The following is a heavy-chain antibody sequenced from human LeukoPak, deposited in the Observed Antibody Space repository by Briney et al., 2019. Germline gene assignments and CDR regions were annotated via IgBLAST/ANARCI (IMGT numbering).Heavy chain of an antibody. Sequence: GGSLRLSCAASGFTFSSYAMSWVRQAPGKGLEWVSAISGSGGSTYYADSVKGRFTISRDNSKNTLYLQMNSLRAEDTAVYYCAKVLSDFWGGYSLFNYYYYGMDVWGQGTTVTVSS. D-gene: IGHD3-3*01. CDR2: ISGSGGST. J-gene: IGHJ6*02. CDR3: AKVLSDFWGGYSLFNYYYYGMDV. CDR1: GFTFSSYA. V-gene: IGHV3-23*01.